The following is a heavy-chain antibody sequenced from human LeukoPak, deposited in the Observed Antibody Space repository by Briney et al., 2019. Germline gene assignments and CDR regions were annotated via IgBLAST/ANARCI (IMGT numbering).Heavy chain of an antibody. Sequence: EPSVQVSCKASGYTFISYGISWGRRAPGQGLEWMGWISAYNGNTNYAQKRQGRVTMTTDTSTSTAYMELRSLRSDDTAVYYCARLAGSAKQLVRVYYYYYMDVWGKGTTVTVSS. CDR2: ISAYNGNT. J-gene: IGHJ6*03. CDR1: GYTFISYG. V-gene: IGHV1-18*01. CDR3: ARLAGSAKQLVRVYYYYYMDV. D-gene: IGHD6-6*01.